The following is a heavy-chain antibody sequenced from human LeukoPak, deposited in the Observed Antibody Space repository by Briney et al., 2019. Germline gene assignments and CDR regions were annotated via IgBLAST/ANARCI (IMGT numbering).Heavy chain of an antibody. CDR3: ARDEDAF. CDR1: GFTFSSYS. Sequence: GGSLRLSCAASGFTFSSYSMNWVRQAPGKGLEWVSYISSSSSSTIYYADSVKGRFTISRDNVKNSLFLQLNSLRDEDTAVYYCARDEDAFGGQGTLVTVSS. CDR2: ISSSSSSTI. V-gene: IGHV3-48*02. J-gene: IGHJ4*02.